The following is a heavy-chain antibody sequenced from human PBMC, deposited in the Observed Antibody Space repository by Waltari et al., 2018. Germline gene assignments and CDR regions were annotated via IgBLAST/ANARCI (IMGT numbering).Heavy chain of an antibody. CDR2: MNPNSGNT. Sequence: QVQLVQSGAEVKKPGASVKVSCKASGYTFTSYDINWVRQASGQGLEWMGWMNPNSGNTGYAQKFQGRVTMTRNTSISTAYMELSSLRSEDTAVYYSARELWGSYYYYYYGMDVWGQGTTVTVSS. CDR3: ARELWGSYYYYYYGMDV. V-gene: IGHV1-8*01. CDR1: GYTFTSYD. J-gene: IGHJ6*02. D-gene: IGHD1-26*01.